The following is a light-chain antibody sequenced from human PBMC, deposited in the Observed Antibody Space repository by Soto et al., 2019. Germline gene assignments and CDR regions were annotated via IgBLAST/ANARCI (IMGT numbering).Light chain of an antibody. CDR1: NSNIGAGYD. CDR3: QSYDSSLSGSNWV. Sequence: QSVLTQPPSVSGAPGQGVTISCTGSNSNIGAGYDVHWYQQLPRTAPKLLIYGTTNRPSGVPDRFSASKSGTSASLAITGLQAEDEADYYCQSYDSSLSGSNWVFGGGTKLTVL. V-gene: IGLV1-40*01. CDR2: GTT. J-gene: IGLJ3*02.